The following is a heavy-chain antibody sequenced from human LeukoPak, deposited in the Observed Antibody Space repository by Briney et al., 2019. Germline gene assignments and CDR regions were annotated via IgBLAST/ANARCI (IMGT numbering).Heavy chain of an antibody. J-gene: IGHJ3*02. Sequence: GGSLRLYCAASGFTVSSYAMSWVRQAPGKGLEWVSAISGSGGSTYYADSVKGRFTISRDNSKNTLYLQMNSLRAEDTAVYYCAKDLPKAYYDILTGYYPRSHDAFDIWGQGTMVTVSS. CDR1: GFTVSSYA. CDR2: ISGSGGST. CDR3: AKDLPKAYYDILTGYYPRSHDAFDI. D-gene: IGHD3-9*01. V-gene: IGHV3-23*01.